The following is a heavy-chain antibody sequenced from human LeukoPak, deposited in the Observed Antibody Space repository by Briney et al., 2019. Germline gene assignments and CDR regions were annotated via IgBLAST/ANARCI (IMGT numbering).Heavy chain of an antibody. D-gene: IGHD6-13*01. V-gene: IGHV3-30*19. Sequence: GRSLRLSCAASGFTFNNYGMHWVRQAPGKGLEWVAVISYDGTNKYYVDSVKGRFTISRDNSENTLYLQMNSLRAEDTAVYYCARRVAAAALDYWGQGTLVTVSS. CDR2: ISYDGTNK. CDR3: ARRVAAAALDY. J-gene: IGHJ4*02. CDR1: GFTFNNYG.